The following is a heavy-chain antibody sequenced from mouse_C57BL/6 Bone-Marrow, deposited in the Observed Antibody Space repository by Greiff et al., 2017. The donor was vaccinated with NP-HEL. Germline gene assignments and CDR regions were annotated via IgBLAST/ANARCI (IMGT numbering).Heavy chain of an antibody. D-gene: IGHD1-1*02. J-gene: IGHJ3*01. Sequence: EVQRVESGGGLVKPGGSLKLSCAASGFTFSSYAMSGVRQTQEKRLEWVATISDGGSYTYYPDNVKGRFTISRDNAKNNLYLQMSHLKSEDTAMYYCAREGDYFFAYWGQGTLVTVSA. CDR3: AREGDYFFAY. CDR1: GFTFSSYA. V-gene: IGHV5-4*01. CDR2: ISDGGSYT.